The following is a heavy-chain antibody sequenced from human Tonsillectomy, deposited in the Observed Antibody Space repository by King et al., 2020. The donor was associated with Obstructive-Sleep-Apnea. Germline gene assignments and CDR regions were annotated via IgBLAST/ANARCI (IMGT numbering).Heavy chain of an antibody. CDR1: GYTFTSYG. CDR2: ISAYNGNT. Sequence: QLVQSGAEVKKPGASVKVSCKASGYTFTSYGISWVRQAPGQGLEWMGWISAYNGNTNYAQKLQGRVTMTTDTSTSTAYMELRNLRSDDTAVYYCARGPEHHPDYDFWSGYWFDPWGQGTLVTVSS. CDR3: ARGPEHHPDYDFWSGYWFDP. J-gene: IGHJ5*02. V-gene: IGHV1-18*04. D-gene: IGHD3-3*01.